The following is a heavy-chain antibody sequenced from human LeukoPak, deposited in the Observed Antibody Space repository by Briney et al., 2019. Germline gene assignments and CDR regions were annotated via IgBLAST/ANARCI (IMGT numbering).Heavy chain of an antibody. CDR1: GYSFTTYH. J-gene: IGHJ4*02. D-gene: IGHD1-26*01. Sequence: ASVKVSCKASGYSFTTYHIHWVRQAPGQGLEWMGIIKDSGTTVYPQKFQGRVTMTRDTSTSTVYMEVSSLRSEDTAVYYCARSDSGSYPVFDYWGQGTLVTVSS. CDR3: ARSDSGSYPVFDY. V-gene: IGHV1-46*01. CDR2: IKDSGTT.